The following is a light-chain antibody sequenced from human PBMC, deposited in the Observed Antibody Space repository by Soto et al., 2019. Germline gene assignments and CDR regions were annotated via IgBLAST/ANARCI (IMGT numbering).Light chain of an antibody. CDR1: QSVSSSY. Sequence: EIVLTQSPGTLSLSPGERATLSCRASQSVSSSYLAWYQQKPGQAPRLLIYDASSRATGIPDRFSGSGSGTDFTTTISRLEPEDFAVYYCKQYGSSPWYTFGQGTKLEIK. J-gene: IGKJ2*01. V-gene: IGKV3-20*01. CDR2: DAS. CDR3: KQYGSSPWYT.